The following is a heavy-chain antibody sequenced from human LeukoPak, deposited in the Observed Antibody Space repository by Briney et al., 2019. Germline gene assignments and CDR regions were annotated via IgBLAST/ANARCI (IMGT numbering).Heavy chain of an antibody. CDR3: ARDWLGEHGGGFDC. D-gene: IGHD3-16*01. Sequence: SQTLSLTCTVSGGSISSGSYYWSWIRQPAGTGLEWIGRIYTSGSTNYNPSLKSRVTISVDTSKNQFSLKLSSVTAADTAVYYCARDWLGEHGGGFDCWGQGTLVTVSS. V-gene: IGHV4-61*02. J-gene: IGHJ4*02. CDR2: IYTSGST. CDR1: GGSISSGSYY.